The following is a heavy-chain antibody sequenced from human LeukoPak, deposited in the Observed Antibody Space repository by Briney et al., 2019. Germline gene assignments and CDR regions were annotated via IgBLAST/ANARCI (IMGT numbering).Heavy chain of an antibody. Sequence: SETLSLTCTVSGGSISSYYWSWIRQPPGKGLEWIGYIYYTGSTNYKPSLKSRVTISVDTSKNQFSLKLNSVTAADTAVYYCAGGSRTTETRPYYYYGMDVWGQGTTVTVSS. D-gene: IGHD1-1*01. V-gene: IGHV4-59*01. CDR2: IYYTGST. CDR1: GGSISSYY. J-gene: IGHJ6*02. CDR3: AGGSRTTETRPYYYYGMDV.